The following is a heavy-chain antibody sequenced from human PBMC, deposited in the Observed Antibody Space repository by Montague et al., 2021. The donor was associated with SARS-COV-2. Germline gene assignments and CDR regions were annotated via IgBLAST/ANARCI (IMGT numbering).Heavy chain of an antibody. D-gene: IGHD3-22*01. J-gene: IGHJ6*02. Sequence: SLRLSCAASGFTFSSYAKHWVRQAPGKGLEWVAVISYDGSNKYYADSVKGRFTISRDNSKNTLYLQMNSLRAEDTAVYYCARVIVVGYYGMDVWGQGTTVTVSS. CDR2: ISYDGSNK. V-gene: IGHV3-30-3*01. CDR1: GFTFSSYA. CDR3: ARVIVVGYYGMDV.